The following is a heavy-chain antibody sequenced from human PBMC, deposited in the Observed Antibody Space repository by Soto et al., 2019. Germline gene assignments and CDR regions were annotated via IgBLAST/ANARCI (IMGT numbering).Heavy chain of an antibody. J-gene: IGHJ4*02. V-gene: IGHV4-30-4*01. CDR2: IHYSGRT. CDR3: ARDPIEVAANYYAA. CDR1: GGSISSGDYY. D-gene: IGHD2-21*01. Sequence: QVQLQESGPGLVKPSQTLSLTCSVSGGSISSGDYYWSWIRQPPGKGLEWIGYIHYSGRTYYNASLHLRITISAETTKHQFSLNLSSVTAADTAVYYCARDPIEVAANYYAAWGQGTLVTVSS.